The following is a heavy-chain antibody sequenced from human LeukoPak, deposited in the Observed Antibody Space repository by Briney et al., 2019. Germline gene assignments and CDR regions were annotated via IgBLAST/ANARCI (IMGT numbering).Heavy chain of an antibody. CDR1: GFTFSSYS. J-gene: IGHJ4*02. CDR3: ARDRGIDYDSSGYYQVSPVGY. V-gene: IGHV3-21*01. CDR2: ISSSSSYI. D-gene: IGHD3-22*01. Sequence: PGGSLRLSCAASGFTFSSYSMNWVRQAPGKGLEWVSSISSSSSYIYYADSVKGRFTISRDNAKNSLYLQMNSLRAEDTAVYYCARDRGIDYDSSGYYQVSPVGYWGQGTLVTVSS.